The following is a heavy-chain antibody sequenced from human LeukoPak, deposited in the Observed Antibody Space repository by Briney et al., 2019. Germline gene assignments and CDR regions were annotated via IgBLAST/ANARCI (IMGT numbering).Heavy chain of an antibody. V-gene: IGHV3-9*01. D-gene: IGHD3-10*01. Sequence: GRSLRLSCAASGFTFDDYAMHSVRQAPGKGLEWVSGISWNSGSIGYADSVKGRFTISRDNAKNSLYLQMNSLRAEDTALYYCAKDLVRGVTLYYLDYWGQGTLVTVSS. J-gene: IGHJ4*02. CDR1: GFTFDDYA. CDR2: ISWNSGSI. CDR3: AKDLVRGVTLYYLDY.